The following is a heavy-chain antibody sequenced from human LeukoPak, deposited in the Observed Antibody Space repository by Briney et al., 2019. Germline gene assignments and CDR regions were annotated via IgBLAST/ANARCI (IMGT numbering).Heavy chain of an antibody. Sequence: SETLSLTCAVSGGSSSSGGYSWSWIRQPPGKGLEWIGYIYHSGSTYYNPSLKSRVTISVDRSKNQFSLKLSSVTAADTAVYYCARGFDNWGQGTLVTVSS. V-gene: IGHV4-30-2*01. CDR1: GGSSSSGGYS. J-gene: IGHJ4*02. CDR2: IYHSGST. CDR3: ARGFDN.